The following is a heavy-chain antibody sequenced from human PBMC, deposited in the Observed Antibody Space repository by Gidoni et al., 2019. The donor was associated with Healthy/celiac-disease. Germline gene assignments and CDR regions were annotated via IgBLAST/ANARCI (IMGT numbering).Heavy chain of an antibody. CDR1: GGSFSGYY. V-gene: IGHV4-34*01. D-gene: IGHD6-19*01. Sequence: QVQLQQWGAGLLTPSETLSLTCAVYGGSFSGYYWSWIRQPPGKGLEWIGEINHSGSTNYNPSLKSRVTISVDTSKNQFSLKLSSVTAADTAVYYCAHSTNSGAEVWGQGTLVTVSS. CDR2: INHSGST. CDR3: AHSTNSGAEV. J-gene: IGHJ4*02.